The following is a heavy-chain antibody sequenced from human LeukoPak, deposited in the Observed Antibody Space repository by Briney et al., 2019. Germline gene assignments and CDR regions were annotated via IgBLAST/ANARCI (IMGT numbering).Heavy chain of an antibody. J-gene: IGHJ4*02. CDR3: ARSNRWELANRPFDY. CDR2: IYHRGST. D-gene: IGHD3-10*01. CDR1: GASINSGGYY. V-gene: IGHV4-31*03. Sequence: ASETLSLTCTVSGASINSGGYYWTWIRQHPEKGLEWIGSIYHRGSTDYNSSLRSRVSISIETSKNHFSLRLSSLTAADTAVYYCARSNRWELANRPFDYWGQGTLVTVSS.